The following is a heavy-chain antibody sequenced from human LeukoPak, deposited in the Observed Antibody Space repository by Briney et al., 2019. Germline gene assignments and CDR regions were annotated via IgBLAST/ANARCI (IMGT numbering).Heavy chain of an antibody. D-gene: IGHD2-2*02. CDR3: AKDLDVVVPAAILDAFDI. Sequence: PGGSLRLSCAASGFTFSSYAMSWVRQAPGKGLEWVSAISGSGGCTYYADSVKGRFTISRDNSKNTLYLQMNSLRAEDTAVYYCAKDLDVVVPAAILDAFDIWGQGTMVTVSS. CDR2: ISGSGGCT. J-gene: IGHJ3*02. CDR1: GFTFSSYA. V-gene: IGHV3-23*01.